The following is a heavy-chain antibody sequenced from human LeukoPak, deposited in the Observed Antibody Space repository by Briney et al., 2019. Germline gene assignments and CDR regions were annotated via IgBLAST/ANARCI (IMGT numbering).Heavy chain of an antibody. D-gene: IGHD2-2*01. J-gene: IGHJ6*03. CDR1: GVSISPYY. V-gene: IGHV4-59*08. CDR2: FLYSGSA. CDR3: ARHCSTTTCQYYYYHMDV. Sequence: SETLSLICTVSGVSISPYYWSWIRQVPGKGLEWLGYFLYSGSANYNPSLKSRVTISVDTSKKQISLNLTSVTAADTAVYYCARHCSTTTCQYYYYHMDVWGKGTTVTVS.